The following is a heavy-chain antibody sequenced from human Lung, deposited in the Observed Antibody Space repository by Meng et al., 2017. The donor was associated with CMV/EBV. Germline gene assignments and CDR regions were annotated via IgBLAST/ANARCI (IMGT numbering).Heavy chain of an antibody. CDR2: INPNSGGT. CDR1: GYTFTANY. J-gene: IGHJ4*02. V-gene: IGHV1-2*02. D-gene: IGHD3-3*01. CDR3: ARDYDFWKNYLDY. Sequence: CKTSGYTFTANYIHWVRQAPGQGLEWMGWINPNSGGTNYAQKFQGRVTMTRDTSSSTAYMELSSLRSDDTAVYFCARDYDFWKNYLDYWGQGTLVTVSS.